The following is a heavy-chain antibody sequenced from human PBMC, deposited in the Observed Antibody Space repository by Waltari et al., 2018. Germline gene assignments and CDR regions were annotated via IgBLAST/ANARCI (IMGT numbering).Heavy chain of an antibody. D-gene: IGHD2-15*01. CDR1: GFTFSSYG. CDR3: AKMGGDCSGGSCHYYMDV. CDR2: IWYDGSNK. V-gene: IGHV3-33*06. Sequence: QVQLVESGGGVVQPGRSLRLSCAASGFTFSSYGMHWVRQAQGKGLEWVAVIWYDGSNKYYADSVKGRFTISRDNSKNTLYLQMNSLRAEDTAVYYCAKMGGDCSGGSCHYYMDVWGKGTTVTVSS. J-gene: IGHJ6*03.